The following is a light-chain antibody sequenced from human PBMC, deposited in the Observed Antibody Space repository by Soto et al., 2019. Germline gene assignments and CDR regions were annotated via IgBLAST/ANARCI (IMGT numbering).Light chain of an antibody. V-gene: IGKV1-27*01. CDR1: QGINNY. J-gene: IGKJ1*01. CDR2: GAS. CDR3: QKYNNAPRT. Sequence: DIQMTQSPSSVSASVGDRVTITCRASQGINNYLAWYQHRPGTVPKLLIYGASTLQSGVPSRFSGSGSGTDFTLTISSLQPEDVATYYCQKYNNAPRTFGPGTKVDIK.